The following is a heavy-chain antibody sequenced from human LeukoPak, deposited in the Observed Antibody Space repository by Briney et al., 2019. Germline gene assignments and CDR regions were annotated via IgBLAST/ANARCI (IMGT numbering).Heavy chain of an antibody. J-gene: IGHJ4*02. CDR1: GGSISSHY. V-gene: IGHV4-59*11. CDR3: ARTGYGGYSYYFDY. Sequence: PSETLPLTCTVSGGSISSHYWSWIRQPPGKGLEWIGYIYYSGSTNYNPSLKSRVTISVDTSKNQFSLKLSSVTAADTAVYYCARTGYGGYSYYFDYWGQGTLVTVSS. D-gene: IGHD5-12*01. CDR2: IYYSGST.